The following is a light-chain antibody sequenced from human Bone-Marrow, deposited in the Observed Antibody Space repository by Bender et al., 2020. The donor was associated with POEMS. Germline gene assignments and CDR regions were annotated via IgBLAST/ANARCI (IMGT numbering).Light chain of an antibody. CDR2: KDS. CDR3: FSVADNTWL. V-gene: IGLV3-27*01. Sequence: SYELTQPSSVSVSPGQTARITCSGDLLPKKYARWFQQKPGQAPVLMIYKDSERPSGISERFSGSSSGTTATLTISGAQIEDEADYYCFSVADNTWLFGGGTKLTVL. J-gene: IGLJ3*02. CDR1: LLPKKY.